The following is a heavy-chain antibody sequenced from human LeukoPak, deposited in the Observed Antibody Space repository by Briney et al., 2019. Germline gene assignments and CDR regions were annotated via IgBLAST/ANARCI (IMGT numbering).Heavy chain of an antibody. CDR1: GGSISSYY. Sequence: PSETLSLTCTVSGGSISSYYCSWIRQPAGKGLEWIGRIYTSGSTNYNPSLKSRVTMSVDTSKNQFSLKLSSVTAADTAVYYCAREVYCSSTSCSDYWGQGTLVTVSS. CDR2: IYTSGST. J-gene: IGHJ4*02. CDR3: AREVYCSSTSCSDY. D-gene: IGHD2-2*01. V-gene: IGHV4-4*07.